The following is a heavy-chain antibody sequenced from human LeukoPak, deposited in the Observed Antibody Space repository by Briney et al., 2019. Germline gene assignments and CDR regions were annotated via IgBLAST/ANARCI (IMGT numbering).Heavy chain of an antibody. CDR3: ARGRRYSSGWYYFDY. V-gene: IGHV1-18*04. CDR1: GYSFRAYH. CDR2: ISAYNGNT. Sequence: ASVKVSCKTSGYSFRAYHLHWVRQAPGQGLEWKGWISAYNGNTNYAQKLQGRVTMTTDTSTSTAYMELRSLRSDDTAVYYCARGRRYSSGWYYFDYWGQGTLVTVSS. J-gene: IGHJ4*02. D-gene: IGHD6-19*01.